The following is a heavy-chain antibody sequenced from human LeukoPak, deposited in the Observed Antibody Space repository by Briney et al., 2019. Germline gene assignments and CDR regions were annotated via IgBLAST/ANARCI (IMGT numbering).Heavy chain of an antibody. J-gene: IGHJ4*02. Sequence: GGSLRLSCAASEFTFDDYAMHWVRQAPGKGLEWVALVSYDGSEKYYADSVKGRFIISRDNSKNTLYLQMNSLRAEDTAVYYCAKDPHFGADYYDINYYFDYWGQGTLVTVSS. CDR1: EFTFDDYA. CDR2: VSYDGSEK. V-gene: IGHV3-30*04. CDR3: AKDPHFGADYYDINYYFDY. D-gene: IGHD3-22*01.